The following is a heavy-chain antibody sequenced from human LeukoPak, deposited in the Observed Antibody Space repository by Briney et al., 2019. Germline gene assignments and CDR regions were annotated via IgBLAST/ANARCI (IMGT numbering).Heavy chain of an antibody. CDR1: GYTFASYG. CDR3: ARANYGSGTRWLDP. V-gene: IGHV1-3*01. D-gene: IGHD3-10*01. J-gene: IGHJ5*02. CDR2: INAGNDNT. Sequence: ASVKVSCKASGYTFASYGIHWVRQAPGQGLEWMGWINAGNDNTKYSQKFQGRVTINRDTPASTVYTELSSLRSEDTAVYYCARANYGSGTRWLDPWGQGTLVIVSS.